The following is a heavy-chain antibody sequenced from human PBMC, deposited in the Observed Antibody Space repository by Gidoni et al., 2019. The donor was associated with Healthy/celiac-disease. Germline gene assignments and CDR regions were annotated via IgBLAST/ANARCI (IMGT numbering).Heavy chain of an antibody. CDR3: ARDVRDTATDAFDI. D-gene: IGHD5-18*01. J-gene: IGHJ3*02. CDR2: IYYSGST. Sequence: QVQLQESGPGLVKPSETLSLTYTVSGGSISSYYWSWIRQPPGKGLDWIGYIYYSGSTNYNPSLKSRVTISVDTSKNQFSLKLSSVTAADTAVYYCARDVRDTATDAFDIWGQGTMVTVSS. CDR1: GGSISSYY. V-gene: IGHV4-59*01.